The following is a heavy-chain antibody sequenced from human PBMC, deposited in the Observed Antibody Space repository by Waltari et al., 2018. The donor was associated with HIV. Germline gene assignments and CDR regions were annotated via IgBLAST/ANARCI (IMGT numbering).Heavy chain of an antibody. CDR1: GFTSSRAW. Sequence: EVQLVDSGGGLVQPGGSLRLSCEASGFTSSRAWMSGVRPAPGKGLEWVGRIKVKTQGGTTDYAAPVKGRFTISRDDSKDTLFLEMSSLKTEDTAVYYCTTDLQGGYPSVAYWGQGTLVSVSS. D-gene: IGHD3-22*01. J-gene: IGHJ4*02. CDR2: IKVKTQGGTT. CDR3: TTDLQGGYPSVAY. V-gene: IGHV3-15*01.